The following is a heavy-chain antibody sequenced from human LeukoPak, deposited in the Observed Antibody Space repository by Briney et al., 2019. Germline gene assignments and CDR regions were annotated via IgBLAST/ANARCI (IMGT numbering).Heavy chain of an antibody. J-gene: IGHJ4*02. V-gene: IGHV4-34*01. CDR2: TYHSGST. D-gene: IGHD6-19*01. CDR3: ARDSRIAMAGYYYFDY. Sequence: SETLSLTCAVYGGSFSGYYWSWIRQPPGKGLEWIGSTYHSGSTYYNPSLKSRVTISFDTSKNQFSLRLSSVTAADTAVYSCARDSRIAMAGYYYFDYWGQGTLVTVSS. CDR1: GGSFSGYY.